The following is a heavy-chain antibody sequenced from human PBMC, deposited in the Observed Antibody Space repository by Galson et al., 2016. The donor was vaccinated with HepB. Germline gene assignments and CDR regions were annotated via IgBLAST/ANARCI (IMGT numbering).Heavy chain of an antibody. J-gene: IGHJ4*02. Sequence: SVKASCKASGYTFTNYGISWVRQAPGQGLEWMGWVSPYNGNTRYAQKFHDRVTMTTDTSTRRVTMTTDTSTGTAYMVLRSLRSDDTAVYYCARDASGSGSSSEAAYANCWGQGTLITVTS. D-gene: IGHD1-26*01. CDR3: ARDASGSGSSSEAAYANC. CDR1: GYTFTNYG. V-gene: IGHV1-18*01. CDR2: VSPYNGNT.